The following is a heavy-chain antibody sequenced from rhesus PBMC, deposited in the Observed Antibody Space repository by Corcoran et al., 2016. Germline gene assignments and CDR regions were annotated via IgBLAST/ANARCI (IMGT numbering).Heavy chain of an antibody. Sequence: EVQLVQSGAEVKRSGESLTISCKTSGYSCTSYWISGVRHMPGKGLEWRAPINPSTYETRYSPSFQGQDTISADKSNSTAYLPWSSLKASDSATYYCAKDRYSGYTDVDYWGQGVLVTVSS. CDR3: AKDRYSGYTDVDY. CDR2: INPSTYET. J-gene: IGHJ4*01. V-gene: IGHV5-2*01. CDR1: GYSCTSYW. D-gene: IGHD5-24*01.